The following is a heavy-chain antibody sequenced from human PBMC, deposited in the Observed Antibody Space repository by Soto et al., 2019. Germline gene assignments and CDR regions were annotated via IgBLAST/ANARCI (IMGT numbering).Heavy chain of an antibody. CDR2: INPGNGDT. V-gene: IGHV1-3*01. CDR1: GYSFTKYG. D-gene: IGHD2-2*01. Sequence: ASVKVSCKTSGYSFTKYGLHWVRQAPGQRLEWMRWINPGNGDTKYSQKFQGRVTITRDTSATTAYMELSSLRSEDSAVFYCARTDCSSTSCYNYYYYGMDVWGQGTTVTVSS. J-gene: IGHJ6*02. CDR3: ARTDCSSTSCYNYYYYGMDV.